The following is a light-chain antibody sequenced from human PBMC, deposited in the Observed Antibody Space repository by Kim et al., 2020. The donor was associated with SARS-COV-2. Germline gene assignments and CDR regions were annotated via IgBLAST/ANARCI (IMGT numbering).Light chain of an antibody. Sequence: ETVQDRVPSTCRARQGISSYLAWYQQKPGKAPRLLIYAASTLQSGVPSRFSGSGSGTDFTLTISSLQPEDFATYYCQQVNTYPRTFGQGTKVDIK. J-gene: IGKJ1*01. CDR1: QGISSY. V-gene: IGKV1-9*01. CDR3: QQVNTYPRT. CDR2: AAS.